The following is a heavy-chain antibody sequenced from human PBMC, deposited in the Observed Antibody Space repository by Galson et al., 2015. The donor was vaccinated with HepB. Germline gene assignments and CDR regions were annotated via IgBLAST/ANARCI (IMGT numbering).Heavy chain of an antibody. J-gene: IGHJ4*02. CDR1: GYTFTSYA. Sequence: SVKVSCKASGYTFTSYAMHWVRQAPGQRLEWMGWINAGNGNTKYSQKFQGRVTITRDTSASTAYMELSSLRSEDTAAYYCARTVIAETNRTFDYWGQGTLVTVSS. CDR2: INAGNGNT. V-gene: IGHV1-3*01. D-gene: IGHD2/OR15-2a*01. CDR3: ARTVIAETNRTFDY.